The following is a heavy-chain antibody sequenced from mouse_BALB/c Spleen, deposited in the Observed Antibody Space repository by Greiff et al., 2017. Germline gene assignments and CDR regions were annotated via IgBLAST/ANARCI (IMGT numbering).Heavy chain of an antibody. CDR3: ARDRYDYDEGAWFAY. V-gene: IGHV5-6-3*01. D-gene: IGHD2-4*01. J-gene: IGHJ3*01. CDR1: GFTFSSYG. Sequence: EVKLVESGGGLVKPGGSLKLSCAASGFTFSSYGMSWVRQTPDKRLELVATINSNGGSTYYPDSVKGRFTISRDNAKNTLYLQMSSLKSEDTAMYYCARDRYDYDEGAWFAYWGQGTLVTVSA. CDR2: INSNGGST.